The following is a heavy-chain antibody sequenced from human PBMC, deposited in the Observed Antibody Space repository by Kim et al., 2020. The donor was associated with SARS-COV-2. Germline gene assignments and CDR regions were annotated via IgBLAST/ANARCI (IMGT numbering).Heavy chain of an antibody. CDR1: GYSFTSYW. J-gene: IGHJ5*02. CDR2: IYPGDSDT. CDR3: ARHFNRPYSEARGEVWNWFDP. V-gene: IGHV5-51*01. D-gene: IGHD3-16*01. Sequence: GESLKISCKGSGYSFTSYWIGWVRQMPGKGLEWMGIIYPGDSDTRYSPSFQGQVTISADKSISTAYLQWSSLKASDTAMYYCARHFNRPYSEARGEVWNWFDPWGQGTLVTVSS.